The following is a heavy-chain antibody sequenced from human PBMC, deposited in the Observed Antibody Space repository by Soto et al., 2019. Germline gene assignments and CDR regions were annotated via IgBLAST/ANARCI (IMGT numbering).Heavy chain of an antibody. V-gene: IGHV3-30*18. Sequence: QVQLVESGGGVVQPGRSLRLSCGASGFKFSTYGMHWVRQAPGKGLEWVAVISYDGNNKDYADSVKGRFTISRDNSKNTSYLQMNSLRAEDTAVYYCAKGLVGYVFGVQDYYFRMDVWGQGTTVAVSS. J-gene: IGHJ6*02. D-gene: IGHD1-26*01. CDR3: AKGLVGYVFGVQDYYFRMDV. CDR2: ISYDGNNK. CDR1: GFKFSTYG.